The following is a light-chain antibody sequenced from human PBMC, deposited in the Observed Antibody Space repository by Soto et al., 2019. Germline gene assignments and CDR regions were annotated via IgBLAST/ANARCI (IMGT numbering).Light chain of an antibody. V-gene: IGLV1-47*01. Sequence: QLVLTQPPSASGTPGQRVTISCSGSSSNIGSNYVYWYQQLPGTVPQLLIYRNSERPSGVPDRFSGYKSGTSASLSISWRRAEDEAYFYCAAWDDSLSGVVFGGGTKLTVL. J-gene: IGLJ2*01. CDR2: RNS. CDR1: SSNIGSNY. CDR3: AAWDDSLSGVV.